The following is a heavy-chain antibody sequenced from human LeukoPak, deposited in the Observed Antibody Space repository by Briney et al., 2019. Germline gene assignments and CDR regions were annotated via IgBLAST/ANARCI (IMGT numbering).Heavy chain of an antibody. Sequence: GGSLRLSCAASGFTFSSYWMSWVRQAPGKGLEWVANIKPDGSEKYYVDSVKGRFTISRDNAKNSLYLQMNSLRAEDTAVYYCARGATWELPNDAFDIWGQGTMVTVSS. CDR3: ARGATWELPNDAFDI. D-gene: IGHD1-26*01. V-gene: IGHV3-7*01. CDR1: GFTFSSYW. CDR2: IKPDGSEK. J-gene: IGHJ3*02.